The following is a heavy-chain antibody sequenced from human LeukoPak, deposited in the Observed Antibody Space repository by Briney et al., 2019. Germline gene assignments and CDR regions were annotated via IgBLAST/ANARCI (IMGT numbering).Heavy chain of an antibody. CDR3: ARADYDILTGYTDAFDI. CDR2: IYSGGST. Sequence: GGSLRLSCAASGFTVSSNYMSWVRQAPGKGLEWVSVIYSGGSTYYADSVKGRFTISRDNSKNTLYLQMNSLRAEDTAVYYCARADYDILTGYTDAFDIWGQGTTVTVSS. V-gene: IGHV3-66*01. D-gene: IGHD3-9*01. CDR1: GFTVSSNY. J-gene: IGHJ3*02.